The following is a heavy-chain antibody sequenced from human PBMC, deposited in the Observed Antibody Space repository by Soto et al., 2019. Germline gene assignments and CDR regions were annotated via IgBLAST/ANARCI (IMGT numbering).Heavy chain of an antibody. J-gene: IGHJ6*02. CDR2: ISSSGSTI. CDR3: ARGLGYCSGGSCYRIYYYYYGMDV. D-gene: IGHD2-15*01. CDR1: GFTFSDYY. Sequence: VGSLRLSCAASGFTFSDYYMSWIRQAPGKGLEWVSYISSSGSTIYYAGSVKGRFTISRDNAKNSLYLQMNSLRAEDTAVYYCARGLGYCSGGSCYRIYYYYYGMDVWGQGTTVTVSS. V-gene: IGHV3-11*01.